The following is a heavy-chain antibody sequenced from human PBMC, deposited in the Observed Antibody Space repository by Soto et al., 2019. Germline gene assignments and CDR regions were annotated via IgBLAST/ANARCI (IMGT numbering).Heavy chain of an antibody. J-gene: IGHJ5*02. V-gene: IGHV3-74*01. Sequence: PGGSLRLSCAASGFTFSSYWMHWVRQAPGKGLVWVSRINSDGSSTSYADSVKGRFTISRDNAKNTLYLQMNSLRAEDTAVYYCARDRIDFWSGYYTGIDWFDPWGQGTLVTVSS. CDR3: ARDRIDFWSGYYTGIDWFDP. D-gene: IGHD3-3*01. CDR2: INSDGSST. CDR1: GFTFSSYW.